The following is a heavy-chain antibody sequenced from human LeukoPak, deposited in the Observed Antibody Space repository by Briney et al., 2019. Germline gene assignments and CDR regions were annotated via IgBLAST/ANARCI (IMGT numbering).Heavy chain of an antibody. V-gene: IGHV3-48*01. Sequence: PGGSLRLSCAASGFTFRSYSMNWVRQAPGKGLEWISYISSSSTTIFYADSVKGRFTISRDNAKNSLYLQMNSLRAEDTAVYYCVRGRLKYSGCFDLWGRGTLVTVSS. CDR2: ISSSSTTI. J-gene: IGHJ2*01. CDR3: VRGRLKYSGCFDL. CDR1: GFTFRSYS. D-gene: IGHD5-18*01.